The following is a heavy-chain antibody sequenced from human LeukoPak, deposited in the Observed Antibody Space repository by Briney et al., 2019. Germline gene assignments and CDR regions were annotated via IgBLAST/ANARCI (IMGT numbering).Heavy chain of an antibody. D-gene: IGHD3-9*01. V-gene: IGHV3-74*01. CDR2: INRDGSRT. CDR1: GFTFSTSW. J-gene: IGHJ4*02. CDR3: VRSLTGTDDY. Sequence: GGSLRLSCAASGFTFSTSWMHWVRQAPGKGLVWVSHINRDGSRTTYADSVKGRFTISRDNAKNTVYLQMNSLRAEDTAHYFCVRSLTGTDDYWGQGTLVTVSS.